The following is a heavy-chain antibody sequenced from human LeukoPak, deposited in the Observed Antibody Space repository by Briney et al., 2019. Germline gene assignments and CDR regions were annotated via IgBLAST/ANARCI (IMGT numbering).Heavy chain of an antibody. Sequence: GASVKVSCKASGYTFTSYGISWVRQAPGQGLEWMGWISAYNGNTNYAQKLQGRVTMTTDTSTSTAYMELRSLRSDDTAVYYCARDLLGYSYGSLDYWGQGTLVTVSS. CDR3: ARDLLGYSYGSLDY. CDR1: GYTFTSYG. CDR2: ISAYNGNT. J-gene: IGHJ4*02. V-gene: IGHV1-18*01. D-gene: IGHD5-18*01.